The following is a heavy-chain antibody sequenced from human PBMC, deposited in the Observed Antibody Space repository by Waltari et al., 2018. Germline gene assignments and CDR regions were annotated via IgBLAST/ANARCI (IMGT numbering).Heavy chain of an antibody. CDR2: ISYDGSNK. D-gene: IGHD4-17*01. V-gene: IGHV3-30-3*01. CDR3: ASNYGGNSGWYMDV. Sequence: QVQLVESGGGVVQPGRSLSLSCPASGFTFSSYPMHWVRQAPGKGLEWVAVISYDGSNKYYADSVKGRFTISRDNSKNTLYLQMNSLRAEDTAVYYCASNYGGNSGWYMDVWGKGTTVTISS. CDR1: GFTFSSYP. J-gene: IGHJ6*03.